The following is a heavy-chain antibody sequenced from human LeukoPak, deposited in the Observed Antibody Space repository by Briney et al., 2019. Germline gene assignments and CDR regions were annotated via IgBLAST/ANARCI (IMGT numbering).Heavy chain of an antibody. CDR1: GGSISSYY. J-gene: IGHJ6*03. V-gene: IGHV4-59*01. CDR2: IYYSGST. CDR3: ARDPGYYGSGYYYMDG. Sequence: SETLSLTCTVSGGSISSYYWSWIRQPPGKGLEWIGYIYYSGSTNYNPSLKSRVTISVDTSKNQFSLKLSSVTAADTAVYYCARDPGYYGSGYYYMDGWGKGTTVTVS. D-gene: IGHD3-10*01.